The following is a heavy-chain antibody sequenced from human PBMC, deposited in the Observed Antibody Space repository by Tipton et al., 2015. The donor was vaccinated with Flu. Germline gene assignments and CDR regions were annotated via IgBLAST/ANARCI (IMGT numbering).Heavy chain of an antibody. D-gene: IGHD3-10*01. CDR3: ARSPSYSGSGIYPYYFDD. CDR1: GGSISSSSYY. V-gene: IGHV4-39*07. Sequence: TLSLTCTVSGGSISSSSYYWGWIRQPPGKGLEWIGSIYYSGSTYYNPSLRSRVTISGDTSKNQFSLQLNSVTAEDTAVYYCARSPSYSGSGIYPYYFDDWGQGTLVTVSS. CDR2: IYYSGST. J-gene: IGHJ4*02.